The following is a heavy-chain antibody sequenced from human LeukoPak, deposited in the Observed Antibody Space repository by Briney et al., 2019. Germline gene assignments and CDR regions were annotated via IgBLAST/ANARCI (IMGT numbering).Heavy chain of an antibody. D-gene: IGHD5-18*01. CDR1: NYSISSSLY. CDR3: ARRTRSFSYTYGDAYYYYYMDA. Sequence: PSETLSLTCSGSNYSISSSLYWGWLRQPPGKGLEWIGSIYRSGSTFYNPSLKSRVTISVDPSKSQLSLKLRSVTAADTAVYYCARRTRSFSYTYGDAYYYYYMDAWGKGTTVIVS. V-gene: IGHV4-38-2*02. J-gene: IGHJ6*03. CDR2: IYRSGST.